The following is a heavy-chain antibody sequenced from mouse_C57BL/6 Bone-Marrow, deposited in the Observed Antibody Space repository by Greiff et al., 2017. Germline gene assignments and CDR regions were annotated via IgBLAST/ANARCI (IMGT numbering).Heavy chain of an antibody. CDR1: GYTFTDYY. J-gene: IGHJ2*01. CDR3: AREGIRTTVVGGGY. Sequence: EVQLQQSGPVLVKPGASVKMSCKASGYTFTDYYMNWVKQSHGKSLEWIGVINPYNGGTSYNQKFKGKATLTVDKSSSTAYMELNSLTSEDSAVYYCAREGIRTTVVGGGYWGQGTTLTVAS. CDR2: INPYNGGT. V-gene: IGHV1-19*01. D-gene: IGHD1-1*01.